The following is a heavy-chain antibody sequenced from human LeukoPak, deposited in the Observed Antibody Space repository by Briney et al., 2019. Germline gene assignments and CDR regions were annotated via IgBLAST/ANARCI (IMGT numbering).Heavy chain of an antibody. J-gene: IGHJ4*02. CDR3: ARGGYAIDYYGSGSSYYFDY. V-gene: IGHV1-18*01. CDR1: GYTFTSYG. D-gene: IGHD3-10*01. CDR2: ISAYNGNT. Sequence: ASVKVSCTASGYTFTSYGISWVRQAPGQGLEWMGWISAYNGNTNYAQKLQGRVTMTTDTSTSTAYMELSSLRSEDTAVYYCARGGYAIDYYGSGSSYYFDYWGQGTLVTVSS.